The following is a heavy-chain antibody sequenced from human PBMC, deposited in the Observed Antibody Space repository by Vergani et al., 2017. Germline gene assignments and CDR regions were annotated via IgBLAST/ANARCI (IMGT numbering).Heavy chain of an antibody. J-gene: IGHJ5*02. Sequence: EVQLVETGGGLIQPGGSLRLSCAASGFTVSSNYMSWVRQAPGKGLEWVSVIYGGGSTYYADPVKGRFTISRDNSKNTLYLQMNSLGAEDTAVYYCARVLGMAWFDPWGQGTLVTVSS. CDR2: IYGGGST. CDR1: GFTVSSNY. CDR3: ARVLGMAWFDP. D-gene: IGHD7-27*01. V-gene: IGHV3-53*02.